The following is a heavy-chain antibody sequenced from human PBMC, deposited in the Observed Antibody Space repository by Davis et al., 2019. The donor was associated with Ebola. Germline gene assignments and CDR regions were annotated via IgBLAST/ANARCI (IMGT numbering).Heavy chain of an antibody. CDR1: GFTFGDYW. Sequence: PGGSLRLSCAASGFTFGDYWMTWIRQPPGKGLEWIGYIYYAGTTNCNPSLKSRVTMSIDTSTNHFSLNLASVTAADTAIYYCARQLRGSHVDYWGQGTLVTVSS. D-gene: IGHD3-16*01. CDR3: ARQLRGSHVDY. CDR2: IYYAGTT. J-gene: IGHJ4*02. V-gene: IGHV4-59*08.